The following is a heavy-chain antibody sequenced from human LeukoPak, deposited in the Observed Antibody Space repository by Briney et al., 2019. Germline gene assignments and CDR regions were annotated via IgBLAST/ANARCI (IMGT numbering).Heavy chain of an antibody. D-gene: IGHD3-16*01. J-gene: IGHJ3*02. V-gene: IGHV4-59*01. CDR2: VYYSGST. CDR3: ARVLDLSKRGLDAFDI. CDR1: GGSISSYF. Sequence: SETLSLTCTVSGGSISSYFWSWIRQPPGKGLEWIGYVYYSGSTNYYPSLKSRVTISVDTSKKQFSLKLSSATAADTAVYYCARVLDLSKRGLDAFDIWGQGTMVTVSS.